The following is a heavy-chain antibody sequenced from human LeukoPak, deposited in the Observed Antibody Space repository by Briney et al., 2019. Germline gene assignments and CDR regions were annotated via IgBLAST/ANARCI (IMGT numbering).Heavy chain of an antibody. V-gene: IGHV4-38-2*02. CDR2: VFNSGIT. CDR1: GYSISSGYY. J-gene: IGHJ4*02. Sequence: RTSETLSLTCTVSGYSISSGYYWGWIRQPPGKGLELIGSVFNSGITYYKPSLKSRVTILVDTSKNQFSLNLSSVTAADTAVYYCAREVTSGSFFVYFDYWGQGTLVTVSS. CDR3: AREVTSGSFFVYFDY. D-gene: IGHD1-26*01.